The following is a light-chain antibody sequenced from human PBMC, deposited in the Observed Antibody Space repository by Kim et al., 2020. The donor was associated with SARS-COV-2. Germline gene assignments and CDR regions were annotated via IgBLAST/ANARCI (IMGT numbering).Light chain of an antibody. V-gene: IGKV4-1*01. CDR1: QSVSHSPNNENY. CDR3: QQYYSVPLT. J-gene: IGKJ4*01. Sequence: DIVMTQSPDSLAVSLGERATINCKSSQSVSHSPNNENYLNWYQQKPGQPPKLLIYWASARESGVPDRFSGSGSGTEFTLTITNLQAEDVAVYYCQQYYSVPLTFGGGTKVEI. CDR2: WAS.